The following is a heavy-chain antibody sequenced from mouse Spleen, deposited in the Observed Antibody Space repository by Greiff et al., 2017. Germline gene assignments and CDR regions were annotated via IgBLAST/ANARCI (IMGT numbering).Heavy chain of an antibody. CDR1: GYTFTSYT. CDR3: ARGRTAPCYAMDY. Sequence: QVQLQQSGAELARPGASVKMSCKASGYTFTSYTMHWVKQRPGQGLEWIGYINPSSGYTKYNQKFKDKATLTADKSSSTAYMQLSSLTSEDSAVYYCARGRTAPCYAMDYWGQGTSVTVSS. CDR2: INPSSGYT. J-gene: IGHJ4*01. V-gene: IGHV1-4*01.